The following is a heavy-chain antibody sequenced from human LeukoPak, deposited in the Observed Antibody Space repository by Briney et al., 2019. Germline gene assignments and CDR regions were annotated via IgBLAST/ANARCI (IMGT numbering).Heavy chain of an antibody. CDR2: IIQDGSVT. D-gene: IGHD3-16*01. CDR3: ATDDYRGLGY. Sequence: GGPLRLSCVTSGITFSNYYMHWVRQTPGEGLLWVSHIIQDGSVTFYADSVKVRFTISRDNAKNTVYLQMNSLRVEDTAVYYCATDDYRGLGYWGQGTLVTVSS. CDR1: GITFSNYY. J-gene: IGHJ4*02. V-gene: IGHV3-74*01.